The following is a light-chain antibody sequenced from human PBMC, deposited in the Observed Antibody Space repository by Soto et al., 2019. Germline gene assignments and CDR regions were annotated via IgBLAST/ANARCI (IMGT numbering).Light chain of an antibody. CDR1: QSISSRY. CDR3: QQYNNWPIT. J-gene: IGKJ5*01. Sequence: PGERATLSCRASQSISSRYLAWYQQKPGQAPRLLIYRASTRATDIPARFSGSGSGTDFTLTISSLQSEDFAIYYCQQYNNWPITFGQGTRLEI. V-gene: IGKV3-15*01. CDR2: RAS.